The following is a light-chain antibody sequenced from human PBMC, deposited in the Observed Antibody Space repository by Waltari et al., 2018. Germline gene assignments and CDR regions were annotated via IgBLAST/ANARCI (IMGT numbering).Light chain of an antibody. CDR1: QSVSRA. V-gene: IGKV3-20*01. J-gene: IGKJ1*01. CDR3: QHYVRLPAT. CDR2: DAS. Sequence: EIVLTQSPGTLSLSLGERATLSCRASQSVSRALAWYQQKPGQPPRLLIYDASTRATCIPDRFSGSGSGTDFSLTISRLEPDDFAVYYCQHYVRLPATFGQGTTVEI.